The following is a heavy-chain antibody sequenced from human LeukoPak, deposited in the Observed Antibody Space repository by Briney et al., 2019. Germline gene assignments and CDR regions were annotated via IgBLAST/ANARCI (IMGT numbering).Heavy chain of an antibody. CDR3: ARQSSSWYYYYGMDV. D-gene: IGHD6-13*01. Sequence: GESLKISCKGSGYSFTSYWIGWVRQMPGKGLEWMGIIYPGDSDTRYSPSFQGQVTISADKSISTAYLQWSSLKASDTAMYYCARQSSSWYYYYGMDVWGQGTTVTVSS. CDR1: GYSFTSYW. CDR2: IYPGDSDT. V-gene: IGHV5-51*01. J-gene: IGHJ6*02.